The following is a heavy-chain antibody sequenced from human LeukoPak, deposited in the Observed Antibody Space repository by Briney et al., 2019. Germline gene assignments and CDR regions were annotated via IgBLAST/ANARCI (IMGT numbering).Heavy chain of an antibody. V-gene: IGHV3-30*02. CDR1: GFTFSSYG. CDR2: IRYDGSNK. CDR3: ARDSSYSSSSRFDY. D-gene: IGHD6-13*01. J-gene: IGHJ4*02. Sequence: GGSLRLSCAASGFTFSSYGMHWVRQAPGKGLEWVAFIRYDGSNKYYADSVKGRFTISRDNSKNTLYLQMNSLRVEDTAVYYCARDSSYSSSSRFDYWGQGTLVTVSS.